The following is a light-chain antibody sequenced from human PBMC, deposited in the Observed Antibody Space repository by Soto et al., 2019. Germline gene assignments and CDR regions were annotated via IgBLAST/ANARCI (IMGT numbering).Light chain of an antibody. CDR3: HQYGSSIT. CDR2: GAS. J-gene: IGKJ5*01. V-gene: IGKV3-20*01. Sequence: EIVLTQSPGTLSLSPGERATLSCRATQSVYNNYLAWFQQKPGQPPRLLIYGASTRATGIPDRFSGSGSGTDFTLIISRLEPEDFAVYYCHQYGSSITFGQGTRLEIK. CDR1: QSVYNNY.